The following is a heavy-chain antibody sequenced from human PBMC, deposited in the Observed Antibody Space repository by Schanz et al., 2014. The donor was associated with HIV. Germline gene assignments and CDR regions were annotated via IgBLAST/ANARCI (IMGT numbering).Heavy chain of an antibody. Sequence: VQLVESGGGLVQPGGSLRLSCGTSGFILTNYWMAWVRQAPGKGLEWVANIKQDATEKNYVDSVKGRFTISRDNAKNSLYLQMNSLRVEDTAVYYCARDPNTQAWFDPWGQGTLVIVSS. D-gene: IGHD2-2*02. CDR2: IKQDATEK. V-gene: IGHV3-7*01. CDR3: ARDPNTQAWFDP. J-gene: IGHJ5*02. CDR1: GFILTNYW.